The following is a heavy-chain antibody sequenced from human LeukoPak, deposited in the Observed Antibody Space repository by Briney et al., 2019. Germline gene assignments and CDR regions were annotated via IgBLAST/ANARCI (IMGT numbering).Heavy chain of an antibody. Sequence: GGSLRPSCEAPGFLFIKAWLNWFGRAQGRGLGWFGRIKSKTDDGTRDFAAPVKGRFTISRDDSKNTVYLQMNSLKIEDTAVYYCSAGVGRTDCDYWGQGTLVTVSS. J-gene: IGHJ4*02. CDR2: IKSKTDDGTR. V-gene: IGHV3-15*07. CDR1: GFLFIKAW. CDR3: SAGVGRTDCDY. D-gene: IGHD1/OR15-1a*01.